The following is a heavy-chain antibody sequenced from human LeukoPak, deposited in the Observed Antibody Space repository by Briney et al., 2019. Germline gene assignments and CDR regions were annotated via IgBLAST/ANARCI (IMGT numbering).Heavy chain of an antibody. J-gene: IGHJ4*02. CDR3: AKLRFLEWLTPVGY. CDR1: GFTFSSYA. D-gene: IGHD3-3*01. CDR2: ISGSGGST. V-gene: IGHV3-23*01. Sequence: GGSLRLSCAASGFTFSSYAMSWVRQAPGKGLEWVSAISGSGGSTYYADSVKGRFTISRDNSKNTLYLQMNSLRAEDTAVYYCAKLRFLEWLTPVGYWGQGTLVTVSS.